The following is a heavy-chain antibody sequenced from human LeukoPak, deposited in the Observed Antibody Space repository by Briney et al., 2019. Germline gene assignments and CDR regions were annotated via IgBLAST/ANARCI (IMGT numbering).Heavy chain of an antibody. J-gene: IGHJ4*02. CDR1: GLTLGGHD. CDR3: AREARGYHYTYFDY. V-gene: IGHV3-13*01. Sequence: GGSLRLSCTASGLTLGGHDMHWVRQTTGEGLEWVAAVSSGHHAFYAGSVKGRFTVSREDAKNSLYLQMNSLRAGDTAVYYCAREARGYHYTYFDYWGQGTLVTVSS. CDR2: VSSGHHA. D-gene: IGHD5-18*01.